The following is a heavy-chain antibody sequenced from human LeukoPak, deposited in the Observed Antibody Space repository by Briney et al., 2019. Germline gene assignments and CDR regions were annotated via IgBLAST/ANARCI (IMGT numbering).Heavy chain of an antibody. Sequence: ASVKVSCKASGYTFTGYYMHWVRQAPGQGLEWMGWINPNSGGTNYAQKFQGRVTMTRDTSISTAYMELRRLSSDDTAIYYCARPYCNGGSCHDYFDYWGQGTLVSVSS. CDR1: GYTFTGYY. D-gene: IGHD2-15*01. J-gene: IGHJ4*02. V-gene: IGHV1-2*02. CDR3: ARPYCNGGSCHDYFDY. CDR2: INPNSGGT.